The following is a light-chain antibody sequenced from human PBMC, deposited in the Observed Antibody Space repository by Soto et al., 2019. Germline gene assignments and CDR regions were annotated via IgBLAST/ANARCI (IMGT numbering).Light chain of an antibody. J-gene: IGLJ3*02. Sequence: QSALTQPASVSGSPGQSITISCTGTSNDVGSYNRVSWYQQHPCKAPKLMIFEGSKRPSVVSNRLSRSKSGNTASLTLSGLQAEDEADYFCCSYAGSLWVFGGGKKLTVL. V-gene: IGLV2-23*01. CDR3: CSYAGSLWV. CDR2: EGS. CDR1: SNDVGSYNR.